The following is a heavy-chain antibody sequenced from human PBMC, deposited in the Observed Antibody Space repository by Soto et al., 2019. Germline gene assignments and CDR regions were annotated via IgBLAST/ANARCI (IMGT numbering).Heavy chain of an antibody. CDR1: GGSISSSSYY. Sequence: QLQLQESGPGLVKPSETLSLTCTVSGGSISSSSYYWGWIRQPPRKGLEWIGSIYYSGSTYYNPSLKSRVTISVDTSKNQFSLKLSSVTAADTAVYYCASHIDYDYVWGSSRGDYWGQGTLVTVSS. CDR3: ASHIDYDYVWGSSRGDY. J-gene: IGHJ4*02. V-gene: IGHV4-39*01. D-gene: IGHD3-16*01. CDR2: IYYSGST.